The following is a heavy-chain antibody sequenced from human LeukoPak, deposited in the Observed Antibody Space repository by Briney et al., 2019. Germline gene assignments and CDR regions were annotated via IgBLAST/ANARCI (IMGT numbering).Heavy chain of an antibody. D-gene: IGHD4-17*01. J-gene: IGHJ4*02. CDR1: GFTFSSYA. CDR3: AKAPTVTTWVIDF. Sequence: GGSLRLSCAASGFTFSSYAMSWVRQAPGKGLEWLSSISTSGSATYYADSVKGRFTISRDNSKNTLYLQMNSLRVEDSAAYYCAKAPTVTTWVIDFWGQGTLVSVSS. V-gene: IGHV3-23*01. CDR2: ISTSGSAT.